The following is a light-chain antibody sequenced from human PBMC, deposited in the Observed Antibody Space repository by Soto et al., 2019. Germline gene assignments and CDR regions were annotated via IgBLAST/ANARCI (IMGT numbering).Light chain of an antibody. J-gene: IGKJ1*01. CDR3: QQYFGWPPMT. CDR1: ETVATN. Sequence: VMTQSPATLSVSPGERATLSCWASETVATNLAWYQQKPGQAPRLLISGASTRAAGISDRFRGSGSGTDFTLTISSLRSEVSAIYYFQQYFGWPPMTFGQGTKVEI. CDR2: GAS. V-gene: IGKV3-15*01.